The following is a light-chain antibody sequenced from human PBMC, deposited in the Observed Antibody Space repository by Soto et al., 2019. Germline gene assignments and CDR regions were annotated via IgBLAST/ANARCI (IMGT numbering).Light chain of an antibody. Sequence: DIQMTQSPSTLSASVGDRVTITCRANQSIGDWLAWYQQKPGKAPKLLIYDASNLESGVPSRFSGSGSGTEFTLTISSLQPDDFATYYCQQYNGSPLTFGGGTKMEIK. CDR2: DAS. CDR3: QQYNGSPLT. CDR1: QSIGDW. J-gene: IGKJ4*01. V-gene: IGKV1-5*01.